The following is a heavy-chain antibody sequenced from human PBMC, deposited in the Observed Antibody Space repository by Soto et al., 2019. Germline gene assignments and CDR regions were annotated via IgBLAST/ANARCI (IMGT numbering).Heavy chain of an antibody. CDR2: INHSGST. J-gene: IGHJ4*02. D-gene: IGHD2-15*01. CDR3: ANAQPGFCGGGCCSSIGEDF. V-gene: IGHV4-34*01. CDR1: GGSFSGYY. Sequence: PSETLSLTCAVYGGSFSGYYWSWIRQEPGKGLEWIGEINHSGSTNYNPSLKSRVTISVDTSKNQFSLRLTSVTAADTAVYYCANAQPGFCGGGCCSSIGEDFWGQGTLVTVSS.